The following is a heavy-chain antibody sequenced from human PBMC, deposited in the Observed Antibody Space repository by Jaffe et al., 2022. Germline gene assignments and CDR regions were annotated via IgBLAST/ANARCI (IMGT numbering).Heavy chain of an antibody. D-gene: IGHD3-16*02. V-gene: IGHV3-21*01. Sequence: EVQLVESGGGLVKPGGSLRLSCAASGFTFSSYSMNWVRQAPGKGLEWVSSISSSSSYIYYADSVKGRFTISRDNAKNSLYLQMNSLRAEDTAVYYCARAGFPVIPRGYYYYYMDVWGKGTTVTVSS. CDR1: GFTFSSYS. CDR2: ISSSSSYI. CDR3: ARAGFPVIPRGYYYYYMDV. J-gene: IGHJ6*03.